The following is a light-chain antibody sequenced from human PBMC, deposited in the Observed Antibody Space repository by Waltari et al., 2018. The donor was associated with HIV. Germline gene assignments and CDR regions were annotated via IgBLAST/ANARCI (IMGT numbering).Light chain of an antibody. CDR3: QQYGSSPRIT. CDR1: QSVSSSY. Sequence: EIVLTQSPGTLSLSPGERAPLPCRASQSVSSSYLAWYQQKPGQAPRLLIYGASSRATGIPDRFSSSGSGTDFTLTISRLEPEDFAVYYCQQYGSSPRITFGQGTRLEIK. CDR2: GAS. V-gene: IGKV3-20*01. J-gene: IGKJ5*01.